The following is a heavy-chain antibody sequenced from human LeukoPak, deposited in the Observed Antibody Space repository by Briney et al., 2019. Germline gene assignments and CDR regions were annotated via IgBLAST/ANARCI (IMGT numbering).Heavy chain of an antibody. J-gene: IGHJ5*02. Sequence: PSETLSRTCAVYGGSFSGYYWSWIRQPPGKGLEWIGEINHSGSTNYNPSLKSRVTISVDTSKNQFSLKLSSVTAADTAVYYCARASQGLWFRYWFDPWGQGTLVTVSS. CDR1: GGSFSGYY. CDR2: INHSGST. CDR3: ARASQGLWFRYWFDP. D-gene: IGHD3-10*01. V-gene: IGHV4-34*01.